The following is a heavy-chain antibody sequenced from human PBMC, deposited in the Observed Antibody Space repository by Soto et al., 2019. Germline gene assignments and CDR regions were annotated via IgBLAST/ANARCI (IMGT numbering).Heavy chain of an antibody. CDR3: ARDGGYYSTNWFDP. CDR2: ISSSSSYI. D-gene: IGHD3-3*01. V-gene: IGHV3-21*01. Sequence: GGSLRLYCAASGFTFSSFSMNWVRQAPGKGLEWVSSISSSSSYIYYADSVRGRFTISRDNAKNSLYLQMNSLRAEDTAVYYCARDGGYYSTNWFDPWGQGTLVTVSS. J-gene: IGHJ5*02. CDR1: GFTFSSFS.